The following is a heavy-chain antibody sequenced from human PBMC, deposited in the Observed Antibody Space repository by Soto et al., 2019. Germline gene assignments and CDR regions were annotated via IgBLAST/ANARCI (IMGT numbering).Heavy chain of an antibody. J-gene: IGHJ4*02. CDR2: INPSGGST. CDR1: GYTFTSYY. Sequence: GTSVKVSCKASGYTFTSYYMHWVRQAPGQGLEWMGIINPSGGSTSYAQKFQGRVTMTRDTSTSTVYMELSSLRSEDTAVYYCARVGGSGYYVDYWGQGTLVTVSS. CDR3: ARVGGSGYYVDY. V-gene: IGHV1-46*01. D-gene: IGHD3-22*01.